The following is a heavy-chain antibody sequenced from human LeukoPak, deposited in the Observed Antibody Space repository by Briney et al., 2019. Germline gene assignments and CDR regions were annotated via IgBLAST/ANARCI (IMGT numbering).Heavy chain of an antibody. J-gene: IGHJ4*02. CDR1: GFSFKDYA. CDR3: TKDGGLLLTSDYVWGPDY. CDR2: ITAKTSSA. D-gene: IGHD3-10*02. V-gene: IGHV3-23*01. Sequence: GGSLRLSCATSGFSFKDYAMTWVRQAPGKGLEWVSSITAKTSSAYYTDSVRGRFTVSRDNSKNTLVLQMNSLRAEDTATYYCTKDGGLLLTSDYVWGPDYWGQGTLVAVSS.